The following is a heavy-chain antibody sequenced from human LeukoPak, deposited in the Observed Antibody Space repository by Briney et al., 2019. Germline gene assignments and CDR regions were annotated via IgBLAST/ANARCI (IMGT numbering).Heavy chain of an antibody. J-gene: IGHJ4*02. V-gene: IGHV4-39*01. CDR3: ARHVNLGLPFDY. D-gene: IGHD7-27*01. Sequence: SETLSLTCTVSGGSISSSSYYWGWIRQPPGKGLEWIGSIYYSGSTYYNPSLKSRVTISVDTSKNQFSLKLSSVTAADTAVYYCARHVNLGLPFDYWGQGTLVTVSS. CDR2: IYYSGST. CDR1: GGSISSSSYY.